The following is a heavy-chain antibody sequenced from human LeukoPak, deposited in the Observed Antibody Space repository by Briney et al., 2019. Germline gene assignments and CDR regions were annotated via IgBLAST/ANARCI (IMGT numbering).Heavy chain of an antibody. CDR3: ARSELLGGSYFDP. J-gene: IGHJ5*02. CDR2: IYYSGST. D-gene: IGHD3-16*01. Sequence: SETLSLTCTVSGGSISSSSYYWGWIRQPPGKGLEWIGSIYYSGSTYYNPSLKSRVTISVDTSKNQFSLKLSSVTAADTAVYYCARSELLGGSYFDPWGQGTLATVSS. CDR1: GGSISSSSYY. V-gene: IGHV4-39*07.